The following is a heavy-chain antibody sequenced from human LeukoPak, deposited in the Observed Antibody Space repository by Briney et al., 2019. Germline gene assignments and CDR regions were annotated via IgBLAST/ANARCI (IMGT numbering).Heavy chain of an antibody. J-gene: IGHJ3*02. CDR3: ARGGNYWDAFDI. CDR2: IYTSGTT. CDR1: GGSISSYY. D-gene: IGHD1-26*01. Sequence: SETLSLTCTVSGGSISSYYWSWIRQPPGKGLEWVGHIYTSGTTSYNPSLKSRVTMSVDTSNNQFSLKVTSVTAADTAVYFCARGGNYWDAFDIWGQGTMVTVSS. V-gene: IGHV4-4*07.